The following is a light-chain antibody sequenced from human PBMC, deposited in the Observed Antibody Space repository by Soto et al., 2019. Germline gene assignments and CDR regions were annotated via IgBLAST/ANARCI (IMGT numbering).Light chain of an antibody. CDR3: TSYSARTLRV. Sequence: QCARTQGPAATGSPGQRVAISCTGTRSVVRPYTSVTCYQQHPGKAPKLIIYDVIKRPSGVPDRFSGSKSGNTASLTVSGLQADYYADSSSTSYSARTLRVFRPVSNLPVL. CDR2: DVI. V-gene: IGLV2-8*01. J-gene: IGLJ1*01. CDR1: RSVVRPYTS.